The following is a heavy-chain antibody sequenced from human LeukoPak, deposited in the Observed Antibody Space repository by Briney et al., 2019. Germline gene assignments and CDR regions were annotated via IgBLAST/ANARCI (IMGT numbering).Heavy chain of an antibody. Sequence: ASVKVSCKASGYTFTYYGLNWVRQAPGQGLECLGGINTNTGNPTYAQGFTGRYVFSFDTSVSTAYLQITSLTAEDTAIYYCARSRRVVVPSSLNAADDYYYYMDVWGKGTTVTVSS. D-gene: IGHD2-21*02. CDR1: GYTFTYYG. V-gene: IGHV7-4-1*02. CDR3: ARSRRVVVPSSLNAADDYYYYMDV. J-gene: IGHJ6*03. CDR2: INTNTGNP.